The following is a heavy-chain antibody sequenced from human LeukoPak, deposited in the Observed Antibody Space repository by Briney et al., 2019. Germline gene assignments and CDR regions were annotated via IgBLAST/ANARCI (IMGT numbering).Heavy chain of an antibody. Sequence: PGGSLRLSCAASGFTFSSYGMHWVRQAPGKGLEWVAVISYDGSNKYYADSVKGRFTISRDNSKNTLYLQMNSLRAEDTAVYYCAGAYGDQDSFDYWGQGTLVTVSS. V-gene: IGHV3-30*03. CDR3: AGAYGDQDSFDY. CDR1: GFTFSSYG. D-gene: IGHD4-17*01. CDR2: ISYDGSNK. J-gene: IGHJ4*02.